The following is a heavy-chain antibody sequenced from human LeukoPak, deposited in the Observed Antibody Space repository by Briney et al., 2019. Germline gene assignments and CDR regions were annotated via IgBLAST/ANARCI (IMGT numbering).Heavy chain of an antibody. CDR1: GFTFSSYG. V-gene: IGHV3-30*03. J-gene: IGHJ4*02. CDR2: ISYDGSNK. CDR3: ARRAATFDY. D-gene: IGHD6-25*01. Sequence: GRSLRLSCAASGFTFSSYGMHWVRQAPGKGLEWVAVISYDGSNKYYADSVKGRFTISRDNSKNTLYLQMNSLRAEDTAVYYCARRAATFDYWGQGTLVTVSS.